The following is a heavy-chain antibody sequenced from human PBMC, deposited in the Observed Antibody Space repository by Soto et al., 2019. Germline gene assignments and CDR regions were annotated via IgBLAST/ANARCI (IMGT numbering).Heavy chain of an antibody. V-gene: IGHV4-61*01. Sequence: SETLSLTCSVSGGSVSNKTYYWSWIRQPPGKRLEWIGYVYYSGTTNYNPSLKSRVTISVDLSKNQFSLRLSSVTTAGTALYYCARTTAVPNTLRSRYFFDYWGQGALVTVSS. D-gene: IGHD4-17*01. CDR3: ARTTAVPNTLRSRYFFDY. J-gene: IGHJ4*02. CDR2: VYYSGTT. CDR1: GGSVSNKTYY.